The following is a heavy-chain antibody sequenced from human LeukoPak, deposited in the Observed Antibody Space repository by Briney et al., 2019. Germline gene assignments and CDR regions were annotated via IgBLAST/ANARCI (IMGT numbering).Heavy chain of an antibody. CDR1: GFTFHSYA. CDR3: ARDHVYGGADY. Sequence: PGGSLRLSCAASGFTFHSYAIHWVRQAPGKGLEWVSLTSGDGITTYFADSVKGRFTISRDNSKSSLFLQMNSLRTEDTALYYCARDHVYGGADYWGQGTLVTVS. V-gene: IGHV3-43*02. J-gene: IGHJ4*02. D-gene: IGHD5/OR15-5a*01. CDR2: TSGDGITT.